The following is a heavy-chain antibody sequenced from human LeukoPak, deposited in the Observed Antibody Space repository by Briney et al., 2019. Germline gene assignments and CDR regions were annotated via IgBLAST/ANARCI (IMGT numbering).Heavy chain of an antibody. V-gene: IGHV3-30*18. Sequence: GGSLRLSCAASGFTFNSYGMHWVRQAPGKGPEWVAVISYDGSNKYYADSVKGRFTISRDNSKNTLYLQMNSLRAEDTAVYYCAKTIVGAAWFDPWGQGTLVTVSS. J-gene: IGHJ5*02. D-gene: IGHD1-26*01. CDR3: AKTIVGAAWFDP. CDR2: ISYDGSNK. CDR1: GFTFNSYG.